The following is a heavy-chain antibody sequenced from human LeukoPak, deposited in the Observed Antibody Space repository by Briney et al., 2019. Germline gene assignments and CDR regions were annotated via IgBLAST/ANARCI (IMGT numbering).Heavy chain of an antibody. D-gene: IGHD3-3*01. CDR2: IHTSRTT. CDR1: GDSMYSHY. J-gene: IGHJ5*02. V-gene: IGHV4-4*07. CDR3: ARGDYYDGGGRNWFDP. Sequence: SDTLSLTCSLSGDSMYSHYWSFIRQAAGTGLEWIGRIHTSRTTYYNPSLKSRVTLSIDTSMNQFSLRLTSVTAADTAVYYCARGDYYDGGGRNWFDPWGQGTLVTVSP.